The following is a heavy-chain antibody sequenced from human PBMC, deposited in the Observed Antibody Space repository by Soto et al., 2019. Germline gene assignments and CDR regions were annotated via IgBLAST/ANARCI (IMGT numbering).Heavy chain of an antibody. V-gene: IGHV3-23*01. CDR1: GFTFSSYA. D-gene: IGHD3-3*01. CDR2: ISGSGGST. Sequence: PGGSLRLSCAASGFTFSSYAMSWVRQAPGKGLEWVSAISGSGGSTYYADSVKGRFTISRDNSKNTLYLQMNSLRAGDTAVYYCAGFVIFMSTQAQESIDVWGKGITVTLSS. CDR3: AGFVIFMSTQAQESIDV. J-gene: IGHJ6*04.